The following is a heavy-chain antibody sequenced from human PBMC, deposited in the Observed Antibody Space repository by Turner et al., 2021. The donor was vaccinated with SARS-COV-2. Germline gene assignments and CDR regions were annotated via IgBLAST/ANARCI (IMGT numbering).Heavy chain of an antibody. Sequence: QVQLVESGGGLVKPGVSLRLSCAASGFTFSDYYMSWFRQAPGKGLEWVSYISSSSSYTNNADSVKGRFTISRDNAKNSLYLQMNSLRAEDTAVYYCAGAYDYLYKWGQGTLVTVSS. D-gene: IGHD3-16*01. CDR3: AGAYDYLYK. CDR1: GFTFSDYY. J-gene: IGHJ4*02. V-gene: IGHV3-11*06. CDR2: ISSSSSYT.